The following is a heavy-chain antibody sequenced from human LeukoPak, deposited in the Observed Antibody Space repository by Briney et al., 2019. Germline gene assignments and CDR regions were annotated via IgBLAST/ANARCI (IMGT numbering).Heavy chain of an antibody. CDR2: IYTSGAT. J-gene: IGHJ5*02. Sequence: SETLSLACTVSGGSISSGNYYYSWIRQPAGKGLEWLGRIYTSGATDYKPSLKSRVTISVDTSKNQYSLKLSSVTAADTAVYYSAREWRGRYCSGGSCSTWGQGTLVTVSS. CDR1: GGSISSGNYY. V-gene: IGHV4-61*02. CDR3: AREWRGRYCSGGSCST. D-gene: IGHD2-15*01.